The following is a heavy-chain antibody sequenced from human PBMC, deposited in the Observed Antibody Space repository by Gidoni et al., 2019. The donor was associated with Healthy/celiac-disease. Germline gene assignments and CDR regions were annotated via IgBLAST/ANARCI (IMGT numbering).Heavy chain of an antibody. V-gene: IGHV3-21*01. J-gene: IGHJ6*03. D-gene: IGHD1-26*01. CDR2: ISSSSSYI. CDR3: ARGAWGATYFALMDV. Sequence: EVQLVESGGGLVKPGGSLRLSCAASGFTFSSYSMNWVRQAPGKGLEWVSSISSSSSYIYYADSVKGRFTISRDNAKNSLYLQMNSLRAEDTAVYYCARGAWGATYFALMDVWGKGTTVTVSS. CDR1: GFTFSSYS.